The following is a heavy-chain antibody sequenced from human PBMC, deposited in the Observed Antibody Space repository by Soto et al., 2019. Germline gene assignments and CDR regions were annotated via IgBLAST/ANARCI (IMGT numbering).Heavy chain of an antibody. CDR1: GYTLTELS. Sequence: ASVKVSCKVSGYTLTELSMHWVRQAPGKGLEWMGGFDPEGGETIYAQKFQGRVTMTEDTSTDTAYMELSSLRSEDTAVYYCAGSGYYNNWFDPWGQGTLVTVSS. J-gene: IGHJ5*02. D-gene: IGHD3-22*01. CDR3: AGSGYYNNWFDP. V-gene: IGHV1-24*01. CDR2: FDPEGGET.